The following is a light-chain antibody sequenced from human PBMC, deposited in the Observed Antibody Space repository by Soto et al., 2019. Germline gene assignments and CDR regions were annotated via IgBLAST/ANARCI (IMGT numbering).Light chain of an antibody. CDR2: TVS. Sequence: EIVMTQTPLSLPVTPGEPASISCRSSQSLLDSDDGNTYLDWYLQKPGQSPQLLIYTVSYRASGVPDRFSGSGSGTDFTLTISRLEPEDFVVFYCYQYGSTPPTFGQGTKVDIK. CDR1: QSLLDSDDGNTY. J-gene: IGKJ1*01. CDR3: YQYGSTPPT. V-gene: IGKV2-40*01.